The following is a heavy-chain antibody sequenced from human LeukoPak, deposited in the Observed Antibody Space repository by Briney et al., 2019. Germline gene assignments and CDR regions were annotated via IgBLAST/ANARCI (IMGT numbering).Heavy chain of an antibody. J-gene: IGHJ3*02. CDR1: GGTFSSYA. V-gene: IGHV1-69*13. CDR2: IISIFGTA. Sequence: SVKVSCKASGGTFSSYAISWVRQAPGQGLQWMGGIISIFGTANYAQDFLGRVTITADESTSTAYMELSSLRSEDTAVYYCATEWADAFDIWGQGTMVTVSS. CDR3: ATEWADAFDI. D-gene: IGHD1-26*01.